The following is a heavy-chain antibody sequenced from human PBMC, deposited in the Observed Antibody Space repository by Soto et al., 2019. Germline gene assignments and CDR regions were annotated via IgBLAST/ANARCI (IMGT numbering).Heavy chain of an antibody. CDR3: ARYIRFGFDI. CDR1: GDTFNNLA. J-gene: IGHJ3*02. Sequence: QLQLVQSGSEVKKPGSSVKVSCRASGDTFNNLAISWVRQAPGQGLEWMGDINPTFGKANTAQKFQGRVRLTADESTNTVYMEVTSLTSEDTAVYYCARYIRFGFDIWGQGTMVAVSS. D-gene: IGHD1-1*01. V-gene: IGHV1-69*01. CDR2: INPTFGKA.